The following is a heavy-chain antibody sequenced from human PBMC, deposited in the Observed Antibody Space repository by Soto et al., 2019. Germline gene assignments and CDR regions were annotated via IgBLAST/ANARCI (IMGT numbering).Heavy chain of an antibody. CDR2: IYYSGST. CDR1: GGSISSGGYY. J-gene: IGHJ6*02. Sequence: QVQLQESGPGLVKPSQTLSLTCTVSGGSISSGGYYGSWIRQHPGKGLEWIGYIYYSGSTYYNPSLKSRVTISVDTSKNQFSLKLSSVTAADTAVYYCARIPAATYYYYYGMDVWGQGTTVTVSS. D-gene: IGHD2-2*01. CDR3: ARIPAATYYYYYGMDV. V-gene: IGHV4-31*03.